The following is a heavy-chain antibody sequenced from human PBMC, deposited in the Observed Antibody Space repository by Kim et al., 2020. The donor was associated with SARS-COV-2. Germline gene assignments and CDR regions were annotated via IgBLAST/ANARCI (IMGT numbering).Heavy chain of an antibody. D-gene: IGHD3-22*01. Sequence: SVKVSCKTSGCTFNSNGISWVRQAPGQGLEWMGAIIPIFGTTNYAQKLEDRVTITADDSTNTAYMELSSLRSEDTAVYYCATRHDSSGFWGQGTLVTVSS. V-gene: IGHV1-69*13. CDR3: ATRHDSSGF. CDR1: GCTFNSNG. CDR2: IIPIFGTT. J-gene: IGHJ4*02.